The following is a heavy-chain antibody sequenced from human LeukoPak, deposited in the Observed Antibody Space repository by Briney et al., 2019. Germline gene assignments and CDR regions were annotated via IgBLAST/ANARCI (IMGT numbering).Heavy chain of an antibody. CDR2: IYHSGST. CDR1: GYSISSGYY. V-gene: IGHV4-38-2*01. J-gene: IGHJ2*01. CDR3: ARRSGSYFEDRYFDL. Sequence: ASETLSLTCAVSGYSISSGYYWGWIRQPPGKGLEWIGSIYHSGSTYYNPSLKSRVTISVDTSKNQFSLKLSSVTAADTAVYYCARRSGSYFEDRYFDLWGRGTLVTVSS. D-gene: IGHD1-26*01.